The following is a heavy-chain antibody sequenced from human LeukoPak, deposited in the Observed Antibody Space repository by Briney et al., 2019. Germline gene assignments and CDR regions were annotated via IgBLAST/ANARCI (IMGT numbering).Heavy chain of an antibody. Sequence: SETLSLTCAVYGGSFSGYYWNWIRQPPGKGLEWIGSIYYSGSTYYNPSLKSRVTISVDTSKNQFSLKLSSVTAADTAVYYCARLELFYGVAFDYWGQGTLVTVSS. CDR1: GGSFSGYY. CDR2: IYYSGST. V-gene: IGHV4-34*01. J-gene: IGHJ4*02. D-gene: IGHD4-17*01. CDR3: ARLELFYGVAFDY.